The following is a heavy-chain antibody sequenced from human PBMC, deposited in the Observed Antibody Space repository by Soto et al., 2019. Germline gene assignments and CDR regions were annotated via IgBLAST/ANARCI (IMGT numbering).Heavy chain of an antibody. CDR3: ASDRYNWNYVQHRWFDP. D-gene: IGHD1-7*01. V-gene: IGHV1-18*01. Sequence: GASVKVSCKASGYTFTSYGISWVRQAPGQGLEWMGWISAYNGNTNYAQKLQGRVTMTTDTSTSTAYMELRSLRSDDTAVYYCASDRYNWNYVQHRWFDPWGKGTLVTVAS. CDR2: ISAYNGNT. J-gene: IGHJ5*02. CDR1: GYTFTSYG.